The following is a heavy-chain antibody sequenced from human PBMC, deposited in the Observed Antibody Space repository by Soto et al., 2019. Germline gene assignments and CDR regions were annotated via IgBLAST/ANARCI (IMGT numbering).Heavy chain of an antibody. D-gene: IGHD4-17*01. CDR2: IYYSGST. CDR1: GGSISSYC. CDR3: ARGNPDYGDYFDY. J-gene: IGHJ4*02. V-gene: IGHV4-59*01. Sequence: PSETLSRTCTVSGGSISSYCWSWIRQTPGKGLEWIGYIYYSGSTNYNPSLKSRVTISVDTSKNQFSLKLSSVTAADTAVYYCARGNPDYGDYFDYWGQGTLVTVSS.